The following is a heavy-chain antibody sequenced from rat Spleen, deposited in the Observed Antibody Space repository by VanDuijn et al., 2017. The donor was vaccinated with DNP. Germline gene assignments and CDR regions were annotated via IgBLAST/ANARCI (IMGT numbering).Heavy chain of an antibody. CDR3: ARRVYGGYSDY. Sequence: EVQLVESGGGLVQPGRSPKLSCGASGFTFSDYAMAWVRQAPEKGLEWVATINYDGSRTYYRDSVKGRFTVSRDNAKSTLYLQMDSLRSEDTATYYCARRVYGGYSDYWGQGVMVTVSS. CDR1: GFTFSDYA. CDR2: INYDGSRT. D-gene: IGHD1-11*01. V-gene: IGHV5-17*01. J-gene: IGHJ2*01.